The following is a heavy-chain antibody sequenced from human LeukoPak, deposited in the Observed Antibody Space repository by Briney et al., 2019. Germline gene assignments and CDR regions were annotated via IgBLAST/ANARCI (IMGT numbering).Heavy chain of an antibody. J-gene: IGHJ4*02. V-gene: IGHV4-61*08. CDR2: IYYSGST. Sequence: SETLSLTCTVSGGSISSGDHYWTWIRQPPGKGLEWIGYIYYSGSTNYNPSLRSRVTISVDTSKNQFSLLLSSVTAADTAVYYCARDRGASYSSSWYDYWGQGTLVTVSS. CDR3: ARDRGASYSSSWYDY. D-gene: IGHD6-13*01. CDR1: GGSISSGDHY.